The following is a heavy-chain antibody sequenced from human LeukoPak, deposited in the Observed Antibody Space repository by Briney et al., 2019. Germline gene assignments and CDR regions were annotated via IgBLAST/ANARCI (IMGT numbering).Heavy chain of an antibody. J-gene: IGHJ4*02. CDR2: IHYSGST. CDR3: ARHLSGVTGYTYGRGIDY. Sequence: SETLSLTCTVSGGSISSSTYYWGWVRQSPGKGLEWIGTIHYSGSTSYNPSLKSRVTISVDTSKNQFSLKLSSVTAADTAVYYCARHLSGVTGYTYGRGIDYWGQGTLVTVSS. V-gene: IGHV4-39*01. CDR1: GGSISSSTYY. D-gene: IGHD5-18*01.